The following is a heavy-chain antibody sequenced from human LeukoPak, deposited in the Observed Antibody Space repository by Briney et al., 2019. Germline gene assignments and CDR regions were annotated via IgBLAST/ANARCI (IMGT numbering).Heavy chain of an antibody. J-gene: IGHJ4*02. CDR3: ARAPLRAHDILTGYYAY. CDR1: GFTFSSYW. D-gene: IGHD3-9*01. CDR2: IKQDGSEI. V-gene: IGHV3-7*01. Sequence: PGGSLRLSCAASGFTFSSYWMSWVRQAPGEGLEWVANIKQDGSEIYYVDSVKGRFTISRDNAKNSLYLQMNSLRAEDTAVYYCARAPLRAHDILTGYYAYWGQGTLVTVSS.